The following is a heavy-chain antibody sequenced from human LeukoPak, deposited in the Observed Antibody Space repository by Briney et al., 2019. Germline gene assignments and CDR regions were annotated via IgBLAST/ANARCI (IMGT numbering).Heavy chain of an antibody. Sequence: SETLSLTCAVYGGSFSGYYWSWIRQPPGKGLEGIGEINHSGSTNYNPSLKSRVTISVDTSKNQFSLKLSSVTAADTAVYYCARNNRGYSSSNYYYYYYMDVWGKGTTVTVSS. D-gene: IGHD6-13*01. J-gene: IGHJ6*03. CDR3: ARNNRGYSSSNYYYYYYMDV. CDR1: GGSFSGYY. CDR2: INHSGST. V-gene: IGHV4-34*01.